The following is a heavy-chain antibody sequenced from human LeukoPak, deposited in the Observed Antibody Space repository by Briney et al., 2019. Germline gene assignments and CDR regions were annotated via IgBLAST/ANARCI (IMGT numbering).Heavy chain of an antibody. D-gene: IGHD5/OR15-5a*01. V-gene: IGHV1-3*03. Sequence: GASVKVSCKASGYTFTNYAENWVRQAPGPRLEWMGWINAGNGNTKYSQKFQDRVTLTRDTSASTAYMELSSLRSEDMAVYYCARGIWTSHSVGYYFDSWGQGTLVTVSS. CDR1: GYTFTNYA. J-gene: IGHJ4*02. CDR2: INAGNGNT. CDR3: ARGIWTSHSVGYYFDS.